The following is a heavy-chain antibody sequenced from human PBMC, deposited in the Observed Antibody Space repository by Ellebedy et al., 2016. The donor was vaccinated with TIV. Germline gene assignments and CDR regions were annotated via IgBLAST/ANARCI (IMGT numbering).Heavy chain of an antibody. CDR1: GFTFSSYS. D-gene: IGHD1-1*01. J-gene: IGHJ6*02. CDR3: TLNWNDSPVGGMDV. CDR2: ISSSSSYI. Sequence: GESLKISCAASGFTFSSYSMNWVRQAPGKGLEWVSSISSSSSYIYYADSVKGRFTISRDNAKYSLYLQMNSLRDEDTATYYCTLNWNDSPVGGMDVWGQGTTVTVSS. V-gene: IGHV3-21*01.